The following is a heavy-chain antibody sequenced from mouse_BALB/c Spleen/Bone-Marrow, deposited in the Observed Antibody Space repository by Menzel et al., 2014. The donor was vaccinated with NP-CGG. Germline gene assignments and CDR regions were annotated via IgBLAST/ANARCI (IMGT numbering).Heavy chain of an antibody. CDR2: IDPETGGT. Sequence: QVQLQQSGAELVRPGASVTLSCKASGYTFTDYEMHWLKQTPVHGLEWIGAIDPETGGTAYNQKFKGRATLTTDKSSSTAYMEHRSLTSEDSAVYYCTRLDSSGYGAYWGQGTLVTVSA. D-gene: IGHD3-2*01. CDR3: TRLDSSGYGAY. CDR1: GYTFTDYE. V-gene: IGHV1-15*01. J-gene: IGHJ3*01.